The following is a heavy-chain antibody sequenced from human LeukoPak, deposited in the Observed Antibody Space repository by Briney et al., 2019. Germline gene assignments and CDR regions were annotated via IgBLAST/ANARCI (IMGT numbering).Heavy chain of an antibody. J-gene: IGHJ4*02. CDR2: IYVDGRT. CDR3: AREVAGSYYFEN. Sequence: PGGSLRLSCAASGFTVSTTYMSWVRQAPGKGLEWVSLIYVDGRTYYADSVKGRFTISRDNSKNTLYLQVNSLRAEDTAVYYCAREVAGSYYFENWGQGTLVTVSS. V-gene: IGHV3-53*01. D-gene: IGHD1-26*01. CDR1: GFTVSTTY.